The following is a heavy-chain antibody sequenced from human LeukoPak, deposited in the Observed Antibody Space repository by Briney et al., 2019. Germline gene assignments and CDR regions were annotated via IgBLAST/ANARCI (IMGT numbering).Heavy chain of an antibody. CDR3: ARDQNSGSYYYYYGMDV. J-gene: IGHJ6*02. D-gene: IGHD1-26*01. CDR2: IIPILGIA. Sequence: SVKVSCKASGGTFSSYAISWVRQAPGQGLEWMGRIIPILGIANYAQKFQGRVTITADKSTSTAYMELSSLRSEDTAVYYCARDQNSGSYYYYYGMDVWGQGTTVTVSS. V-gene: IGHV1-69*04. CDR1: GGTFSSYA.